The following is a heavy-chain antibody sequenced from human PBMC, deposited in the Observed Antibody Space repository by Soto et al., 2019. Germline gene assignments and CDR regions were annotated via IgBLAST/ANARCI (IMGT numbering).Heavy chain of an antibody. CDR3: ARTLSWRRGPFDS. CDR2: ISGSSQTI. CDR1: GFIFNIYG. D-gene: IGHD2-15*01. Sequence: EVQLVESGGGLIQPGGSLRLSCAASGFIFNIYGMNWVRQAPGKGLEWVSYISGSSQTIFYADSVRGRFTISRDNANNSTYLQMVSLRDEDTAVYYCARTLSWRRGPFDSWGQGTLVTVSS. V-gene: IGHV3-48*02. J-gene: IGHJ4*02.